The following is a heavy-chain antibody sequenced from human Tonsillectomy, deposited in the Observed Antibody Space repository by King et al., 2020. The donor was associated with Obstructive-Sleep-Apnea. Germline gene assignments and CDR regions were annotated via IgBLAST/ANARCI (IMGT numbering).Heavy chain of an antibody. CDR2: ISSIISTI. CDR1: GFTFSNYN. Sequence: VQLVESGGGLVQPGGSLRLSCAASGFTFSNYNMNWVRQAPGKGLEWVSYISSIISTIYYADSVKGRFTISRDNAKNSLFLQMNSLRAEDTAVYYCASSSRDYYYYGMDVWGQGTTVTVSS. CDR3: ASSSRDYYYYGMDV. V-gene: IGHV3-48*04. J-gene: IGHJ6*02.